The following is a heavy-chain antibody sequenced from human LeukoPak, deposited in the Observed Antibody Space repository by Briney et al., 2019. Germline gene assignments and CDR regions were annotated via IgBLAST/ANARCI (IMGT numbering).Heavy chain of an antibody. V-gene: IGHV1-2*02. J-gene: IGHJ4*02. CDR1: GYTFTGYY. Sequence: ASVKVSCKASGYTFTGYYMHWVRRAPGQGLEWMGWINPNSGGTNYAQKFQGRVTMTRDTSISTAYMELSRLRSDDTAVYYCAREVRGYGDRFDYWGQGTLVTVSS. D-gene: IGHD4-17*01. CDR2: INPNSGGT. CDR3: AREVRGYGDRFDY.